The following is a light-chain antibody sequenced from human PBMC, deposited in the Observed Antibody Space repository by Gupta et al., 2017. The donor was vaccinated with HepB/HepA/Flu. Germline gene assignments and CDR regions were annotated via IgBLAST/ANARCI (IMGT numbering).Light chain of an antibody. V-gene: IGKV1-39*01. CDR2: AAT. CDR1: QSISSF. CDR3: QQSDSTPLT. J-gene: IGKJ4*01. Sequence: DIQMTQSPSSLSASVGDRVTISCRASQSISSFLTWYQQKPGKAPNLLIYAATSLQSGVPSRFSGSGSGTDFILTISSLQPEDFATYYCQQSDSTPLTFGGGTKVEIK.